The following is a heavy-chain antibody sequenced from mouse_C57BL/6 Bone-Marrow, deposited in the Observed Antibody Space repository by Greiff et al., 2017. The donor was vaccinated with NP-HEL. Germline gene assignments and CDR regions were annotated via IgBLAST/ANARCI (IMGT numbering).Heavy chain of an antibody. CDR2: IDPSDSYT. CDR3: AREVIYYGAMDY. D-gene: IGHD2-1*01. CDR1: GYTFTSYW. J-gene: IGHJ4*01. V-gene: IGHV1-69*01. Sequence: QVQLQQPGAELVMPGASVKLSCKASGYTFTSYWMHWVKQRPGQGLEWIGEIDPSDSYTNYNQKFKGKSTLTVDKSSSTAYMQLSSLTSEDSAVYYCAREVIYYGAMDYWGQGTSVTVSS.